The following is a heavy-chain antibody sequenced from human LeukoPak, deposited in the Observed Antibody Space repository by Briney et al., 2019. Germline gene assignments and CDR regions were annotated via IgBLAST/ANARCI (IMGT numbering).Heavy chain of an antibody. CDR3: AKAYYYDTSGYRTTYFDY. J-gene: IGHJ4*02. CDR2: IYSGGTT. CDR1: GFTVSGNY. D-gene: IGHD3-22*01. V-gene: IGHV3-53*05. Sequence: GGSLRLSCAVSGFTVSGNYMSWVRQAPGKGLEWVSLIYSGGTTYYADSVKGRFTISRDNSKNTLYLQMNSLRAEDTAFYYCAKAYYYDTSGYRTTYFDYWGQGTLVTVSS.